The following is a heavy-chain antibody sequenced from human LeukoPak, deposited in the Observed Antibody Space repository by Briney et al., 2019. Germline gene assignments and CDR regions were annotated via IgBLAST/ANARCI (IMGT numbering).Heavy chain of an antibody. Sequence: PGGSLRLSCAASGFTFSSFEMNWVRQAPGKGLEWVSYMSNSGRTIYYTDSVKGRFTISRDNAKNSLYLQMNSLRAEDTAVYYCARDVGSSWFDYWGQGTLVTVSS. CDR1: GFTFSSFE. CDR2: MSNSGRTI. V-gene: IGHV3-48*03. CDR3: ARDVGSSWFDY. D-gene: IGHD6-13*01. J-gene: IGHJ4*02.